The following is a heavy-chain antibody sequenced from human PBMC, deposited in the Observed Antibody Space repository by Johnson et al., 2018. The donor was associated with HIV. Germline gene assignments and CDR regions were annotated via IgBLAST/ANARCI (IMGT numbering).Heavy chain of an antibody. D-gene: IGHD3-3*01. Sequence: FSSYGMYWARQAQDKGLEWVAYIPFHGNQQYYGDSVKGRFTISRDNSRDTLFLEMNSLRVEDTAVYYCARVNYDFWSGQGPFDIWGQGTMVTVSS. V-gene: IGHV3-30*03. CDR1: FSSYG. CDR3: ARVNYDFWSGQGPFDI. J-gene: IGHJ3*02. CDR2: IPFHGNQQ.